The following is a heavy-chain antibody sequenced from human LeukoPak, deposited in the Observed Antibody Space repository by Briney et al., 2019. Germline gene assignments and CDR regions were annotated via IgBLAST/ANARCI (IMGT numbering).Heavy chain of an antibody. CDR2: IFHSGST. D-gene: IGHD2-21*01. Sequence: PSETLSPTCTVSGYSLSSGYYWGWIRQPPGKGLEWIGTIFHSGSTYSNPSLKSRVTIPVDTSKNQFSLNLSPVTAADTAVYYCARVGYYPDYYMDVWGKGTTVTVSS. CDR1: GYSLSSGYY. J-gene: IGHJ6*03. V-gene: IGHV4-38-2*02. CDR3: ARVGYYPDYYMDV.